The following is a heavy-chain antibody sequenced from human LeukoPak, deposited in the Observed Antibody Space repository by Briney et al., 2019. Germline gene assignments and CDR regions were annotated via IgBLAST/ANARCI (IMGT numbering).Heavy chain of an antibody. D-gene: IGHD3-22*01. CDR2: ISSSSSYI. CDR3: ARDWGAYYHFFDY. CDR1: GFTFSSYS. V-gene: IGHV3-21*01. Sequence: GSLRLSCAASGFTFSSYSMNWVRQAPGKGLEWVSSISSSSSYIYYADSVKGRFTISRDNAKNSLYLQMNSLRAEDTAVYYCARDWGAYYHFFDYWGQGTLVTVSS. J-gene: IGHJ4*02.